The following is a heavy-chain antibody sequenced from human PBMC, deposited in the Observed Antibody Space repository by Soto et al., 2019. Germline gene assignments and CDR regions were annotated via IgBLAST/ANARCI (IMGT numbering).Heavy chain of an antibody. Sequence: QVQLQESGPGLVKPSQTLSLTCTVSGDSITNSDYYWNWIRQSPGKGLEWIASIDYGGNTYYNPCLKSRVVISADTSKNHFSRKLRSVTAADTALYFCVRDGPCYYGFDVWGQGTTVTVSS. J-gene: IGHJ6*02. CDR3: VRDGPCYYGFDV. V-gene: IGHV4-30-4*01. CDR2: IDYGGNT. CDR1: GDSITNSDYY.